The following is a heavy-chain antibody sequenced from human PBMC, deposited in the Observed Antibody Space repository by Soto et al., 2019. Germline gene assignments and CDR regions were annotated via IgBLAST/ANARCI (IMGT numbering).Heavy chain of an antibody. CDR1: GFPFSSYG. D-gene: IGHD1-20*01. CDR3: AKDRMDHNSVWDPFDI. Sequence: GGSLRLSCAASGFPFSSYGMNWVRQAPGKGLEWVSAISGSDGTTHYTDSVRGRFTISRDNSNNTVFLQMNSLRVEDTGLYYCAKDRMDHNSVWDPFDIWGRGTMVTVSS. CDR2: ISGSDGTT. J-gene: IGHJ3*02. V-gene: IGHV3-23*01.